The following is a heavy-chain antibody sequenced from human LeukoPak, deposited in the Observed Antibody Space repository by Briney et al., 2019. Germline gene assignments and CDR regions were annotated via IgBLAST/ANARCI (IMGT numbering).Heavy chain of an antibody. Sequence: PSETLSLTCTVLGGSISSYYWSWFRQPPGKGLEWIGYIYYSGSTNYNPSLKSRVTISVDTSKNQFSLKLSSVTAADTAVYYCARIGHEDYYIDYWGQGTLVTVSS. CDR3: ARIGHEDYYIDY. CDR2: IYYSGST. CDR1: GGSISSYY. J-gene: IGHJ4*02. V-gene: IGHV4-59*01.